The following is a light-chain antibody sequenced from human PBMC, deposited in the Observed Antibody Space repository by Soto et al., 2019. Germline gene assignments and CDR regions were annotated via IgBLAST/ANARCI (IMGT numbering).Light chain of an antibody. V-gene: IGKV3-20*01. CDR1: QSVSRN. CDR2: DAS. J-gene: IGKJ5*01. CDR3: QQYGSSPRSIT. Sequence: EIVMTQSPATLSVSPGERATLSCRASQSVSRNLAWYQQRPGQAPRLLIHDASNRATGIPVRFSGSGSGTDFTLTISRMEPEDFAVYYCQQYGSSPRSITFGQGTRLEIK.